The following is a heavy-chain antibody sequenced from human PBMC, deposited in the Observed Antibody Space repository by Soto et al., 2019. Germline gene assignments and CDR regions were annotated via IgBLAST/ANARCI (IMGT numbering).Heavy chain of an antibody. CDR1: GFNFSSYG. Sequence: PGGSLILSCAASGFNFSSYGMHWVRHAPGKGLVWVSRINSDGSSTSYADSVKGRFTISRDNAKNSLYLQMNSLRAEDTAVYYCARDPNVATMGSTYYYYGMDVWGQGTTVTVSS. V-gene: IGHV3-74*01. CDR2: INSDGSST. J-gene: IGHJ6*02. CDR3: ARDPNVATMGSTYYYYGMDV. D-gene: IGHD5-12*01.